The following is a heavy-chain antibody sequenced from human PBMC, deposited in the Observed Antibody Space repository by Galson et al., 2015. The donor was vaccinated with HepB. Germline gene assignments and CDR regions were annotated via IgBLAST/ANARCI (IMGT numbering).Heavy chain of an antibody. J-gene: IGHJ4*02. CDR2: IWYDGSNK. D-gene: IGHD3-3*01. V-gene: IGHV3-33*01. CDR3: ARERVTVSTWSFFDY. CDR1: GFTFSSYG. Sequence: SLRLSCAASGFTFSSYGMHWVRQAPGKGLEWVAVIWYDGSNKYYADSVKGRFTISRDNSKNTLYLQMNSLRAEDTAVYYCARERVTVSTWSFFDYWGQGTLVTVSS.